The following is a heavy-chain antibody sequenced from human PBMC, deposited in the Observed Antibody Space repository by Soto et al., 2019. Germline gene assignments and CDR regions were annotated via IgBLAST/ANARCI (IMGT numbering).Heavy chain of an antibody. Sequence: GGSLRLSCAASGFTFSSYAMHWVRQAPGKGLEWVSGISWNSGSIGYADSVKGRFTISRDNAKNSLYLQMNSLRAEDTALYYCAKDGGSGSSGYYYAFDIWGQGTMVTVSS. CDR1: GFTFSSYA. CDR2: ISWNSGSI. V-gene: IGHV3-9*01. D-gene: IGHD3-22*01. CDR3: AKDGGSGSSGYYYAFDI. J-gene: IGHJ3*02.